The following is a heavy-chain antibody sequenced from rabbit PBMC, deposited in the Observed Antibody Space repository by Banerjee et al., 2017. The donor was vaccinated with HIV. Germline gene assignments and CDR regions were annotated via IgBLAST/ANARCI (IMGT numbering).Heavy chain of an antibody. V-gene: IGHV1S45*01. CDR1: GFDFTTNA. D-gene: IGHD2-1*01. CDR2: IYTGSGST. J-gene: IGHJ3*01. CDR3: ARDDGDGSL. Sequence: QEQLVESGGGLVQPEGSLTLTCKASGFDFTTNAMCWVRQAPGKGLEWIGTIYTGSGSTYYARWAKGRFTISKTSSTTVTLQMTSLTAADTATYFCARDDGDGSLWGQGTLVTVS.